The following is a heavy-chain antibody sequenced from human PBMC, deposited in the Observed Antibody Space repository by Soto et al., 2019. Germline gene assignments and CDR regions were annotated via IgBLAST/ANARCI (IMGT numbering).Heavy chain of an antibody. V-gene: IGHV3-23*01. CDR1: GFTFTNYA. CDR3: AKQPASIRTFDY. CDR2: ITGGGGGRT. J-gene: IGHJ4*02. D-gene: IGHD2-2*01. Sequence: GGSLRLSCAASGFTFTNYAMNWFRQAPGKGLEWVSTITGGGGGRTNYADSVKGRFTISRDNSKNTLYLQMNSLRAEDTAVYDLAKQPASIRTFDYWGQGARVTVFS.